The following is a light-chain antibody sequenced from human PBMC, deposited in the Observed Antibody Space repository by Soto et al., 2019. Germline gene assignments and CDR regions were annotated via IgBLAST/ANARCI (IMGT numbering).Light chain of an antibody. CDR2: GAS. CDR3: QQYDKWRT. Sequence: IVMSQSPATLSVSPREREKLYCRASQSVSSNLAWYQQKPGQAPRLLIYGASTRATGIPARISGSGSGTEFTLTISSLQSEDFAVYYCQQYDKWRTFGQGTKVDIK. J-gene: IGKJ1*01. V-gene: IGKV3-15*01. CDR1: QSVSSN.